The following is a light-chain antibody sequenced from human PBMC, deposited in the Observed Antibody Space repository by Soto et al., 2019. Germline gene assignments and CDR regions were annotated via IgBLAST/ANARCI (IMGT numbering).Light chain of an antibody. CDR2: GAS. Sequence: EIVMTQSPATLSVSPGERATLSCRASQSISGNLAWYQQKPGQVPRLLIYGASTRATGIPARFSGSGSGTEFTLTISSLQSEDFAVYYCQEYNNWPLTFGGGTKVEIK. J-gene: IGKJ4*01. V-gene: IGKV3-15*01. CDR1: QSISGN. CDR3: QEYNNWPLT.